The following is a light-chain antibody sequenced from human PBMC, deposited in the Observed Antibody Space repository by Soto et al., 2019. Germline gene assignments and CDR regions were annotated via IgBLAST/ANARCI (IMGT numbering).Light chain of an antibody. CDR1: QSVSSN. Sequence: EIVMTQSPATLSVSPGERATLSCRASQSVSSNLAWYQQKPGQAPRLLIYGASTRATGIPARFSGRGSGTEFTLTISSLQSEDFAVYYCQQYNDWLLLTFGGGTKVEIK. CDR3: QQYNDWLLLT. CDR2: GAS. J-gene: IGKJ4*01. V-gene: IGKV3-15*01.